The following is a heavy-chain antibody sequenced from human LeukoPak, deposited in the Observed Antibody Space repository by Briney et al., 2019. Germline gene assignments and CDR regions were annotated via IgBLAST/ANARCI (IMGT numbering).Heavy chain of an antibody. CDR1: GFTFSSYA. D-gene: IGHD3-22*01. CDR3: ERGYYDSSEINAFDI. CDR2: ISYDGSNK. V-gene: IGHV3-30*14. J-gene: IGHJ3*02. Sequence: GGSLRLSCAASGFTFSSYAMHWVRQAPGKGLEWVAVISYDGSNKYYADSVKGRFTISRDNSKNTLYLQMNSLRAEDTAVYYCERGYYDSSEINAFDIWGQGTMVTVSS.